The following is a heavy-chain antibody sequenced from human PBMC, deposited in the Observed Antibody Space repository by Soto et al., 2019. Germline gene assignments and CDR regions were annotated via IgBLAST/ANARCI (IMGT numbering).Heavy chain of an antibody. V-gene: IGHV3-7*01. Sequence: PGGSLRLSCVASGFTFSNYWMTWVRQAPGKGLEWVANIKQDGTEKNYVDSVKGRFTISRDNAENSLYLQMDSPRAEDTAVYYCARDSGGGPYDIGSGFHLSFFDYWGQGTVVTVSS. CDR3: ARDSGGGPYDIGSGFHLSFFDY. D-gene: IGHD3-3*01. J-gene: IGHJ4*02. CDR1: GFTFSNYW. CDR2: IKQDGTEK.